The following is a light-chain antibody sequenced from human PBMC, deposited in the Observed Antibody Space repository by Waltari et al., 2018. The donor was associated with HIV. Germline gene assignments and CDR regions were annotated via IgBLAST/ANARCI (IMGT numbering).Light chain of an antibody. J-gene: IGKJ3*01. V-gene: IGKV1-39*01. Sequence: DIQLTQSPSSLSASLGDRVTMTCRASQIITSCLNWYRQTPGKAPELLIYAASVLHSGVPSRFSASGSGTDYTLTISSVQPEDFATYFCQQTFSPPLTFGPGTKVDVK. CDR2: AAS. CDR1: QIITSC. CDR3: QQTFSPPLT.